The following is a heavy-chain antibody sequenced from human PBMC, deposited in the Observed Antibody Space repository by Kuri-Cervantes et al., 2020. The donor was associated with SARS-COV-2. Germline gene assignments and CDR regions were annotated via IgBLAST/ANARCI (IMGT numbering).Heavy chain of an antibody. D-gene: IGHD3-10*01. CDR2: INPNSGGT. CDR1: GYTFSDYY. V-gene: IGHV1-2*04. J-gene: IGHJ6*02. CDR3: ARGMVRGLIQSYYYGTDV. Sequence: ASVKVSCKASGYTFSDYYMYWVRQAPGQGLEWMGWINPNSGGTNYAQKFQGWVTMTRDTSSTGYMELSRLRSDDTAVYYCARGMVRGLIQSYYYGTDVWGQGTTVTVSS.